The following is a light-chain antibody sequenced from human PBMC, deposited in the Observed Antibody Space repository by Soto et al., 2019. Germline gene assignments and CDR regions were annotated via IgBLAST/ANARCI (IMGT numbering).Light chain of an antibody. CDR2: EAS. V-gene: IGKV1-5*01. CDR1: QSISSW. Sequence: DIQMTQSPSTLSASVGDRVTITCRGSQSISSWLAWYQQKPGKAPKLLIYEASNLESGVPSRFSGSGSGTEFTLTISGLQPDDSSTYYCQQYIYHWAFGQGTKVEIK. CDR3: QQYIYHWA. J-gene: IGKJ1*01.